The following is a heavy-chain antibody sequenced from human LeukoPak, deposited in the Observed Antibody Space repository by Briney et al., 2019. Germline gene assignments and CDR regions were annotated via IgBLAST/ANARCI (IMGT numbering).Heavy chain of an antibody. CDR2: INPNSGGT. Sequence: ASVKVSCKAPGYTFTGYYMHWVRQAPGQGLEWMGWINPNSGGTNYAQKFQGWVTMTRDTSISTAYMELSRLRSDDTAVYYCARGGWQRDGDKDAFDIWGQGTMVTVSS. D-gene: IGHD4-17*01. V-gene: IGHV1-2*04. J-gene: IGHJ3*02. CDR1: GYTFTGYY. CDR3: ARGGWQRDGDKDAFDI.